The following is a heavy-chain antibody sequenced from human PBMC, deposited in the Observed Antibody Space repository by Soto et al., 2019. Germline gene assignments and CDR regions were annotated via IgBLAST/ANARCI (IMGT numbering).Heavy chain of an antibody. V-gene: IGHV1-24*01. J-gene: IGHJ5*02. CDR1: GYTHTELS. CDR2: FDPEDGET. D-gene: IGHD3-9*01. CDR3: ATQNYDILTGYYSKVNWFDP. Sequence: ASVKVSCKVSGYTHTELSMHWLRQAPGKGLEWKGGFDPEDGETIYAQKFQGRVTMTEDTSTDTAYMELSSLRSEDTAVYYCATQNYDILTGYYSKVNWFDPWGQGTLVTVSS.